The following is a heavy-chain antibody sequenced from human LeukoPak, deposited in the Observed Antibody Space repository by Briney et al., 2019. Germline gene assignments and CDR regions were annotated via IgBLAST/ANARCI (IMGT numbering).Heavy chain of an antibody. CDR2: IYYSRST. J-gene: IGHJ6*03. V-gene: IGHV4-59*01. D-gene: IGHD3-9*01. CDR3: ARIVADYDILTGYRYYYYYYMDV. Sequence: SETLSLTCTVSGGSISSYYRSWIRQPPGKGLEWSGYIYYSRSTNYNPSLKSRVTISVDTSKNQFSLKLSSVTAADTAVYYCARIVADYDILTGYRYYYYYYMDVWGKGTTVTISS. CDR1: GGSISSYY.